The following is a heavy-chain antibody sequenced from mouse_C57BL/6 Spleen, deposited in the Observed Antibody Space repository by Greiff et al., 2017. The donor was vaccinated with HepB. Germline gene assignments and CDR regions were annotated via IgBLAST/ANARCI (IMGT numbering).Heavy chain of an antibody. D-gene: IGHD1-1*01. Sequence: VKLQESGAELVRPGASVKLSCKASGYTFTDYYINWVKQRTGQGLEWIARIYPGSGNTYYNEKVKGKATLTAEKSSSTAYMQLSSLTSEDSAVYFCARGDYYGSSYWYFDVWGTGTTVTVSS. J-gene: IGHJ1*03. CDR3: ARGDYYGSSYWYFDV. CDR2: IYPGSGNT. V-gene: IGHV1-76*01. CDR1: GYTFTDYY.